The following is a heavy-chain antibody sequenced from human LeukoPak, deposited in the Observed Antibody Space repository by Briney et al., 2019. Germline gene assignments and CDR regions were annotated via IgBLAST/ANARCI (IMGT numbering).Heavy chain of an antibody. Sequence: GGSLRLSCVASGFSFGNYAMSWVRQAPGKGLQWVSKISGTGGATWYAGFARDRFTISRDNSKKTLYLQMSGLRVEDTAMYYCVKDPRDTYGTNWFVSWGQGTLLIVSS. V-gene: IGHV3-23*01. J-gene: IGHJ5*01. CDR1: GFSFGNYA. CDR2: ISGTGGAT. CDR3: VKDPRDTYGTNWFVS. D-gene: IGHD2-21*01.